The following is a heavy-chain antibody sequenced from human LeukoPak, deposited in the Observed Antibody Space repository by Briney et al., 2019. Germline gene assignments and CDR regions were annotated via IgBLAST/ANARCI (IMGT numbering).Heavy chain of an antibody. D-gene: IGHD3-22*01. CDR1: GFTFSSYW. V-gene: IGHV3-7*01. Sequence: GGSLRLSCAASGFTFSSYWMSWVRQAPGKGLEWVANIKQDGSEKYYVDSVKGRFTISRDNAKNSLYLQMNSLRAEDTAVYYCARAGNYYDSSGYYRALIYSFDYWGQGTLVTVSS. CDR2: IKQDGSEK. CDR3: ARAGNYYDSSGYYRALIYSFDY. J-gene: IGHJ4*02.